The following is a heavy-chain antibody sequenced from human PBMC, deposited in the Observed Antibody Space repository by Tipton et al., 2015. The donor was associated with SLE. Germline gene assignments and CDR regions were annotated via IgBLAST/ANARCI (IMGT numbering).Heavy chain of an antibody. D-gene: IGHD3-16*01. CDR3: ARVGYFIWGWFDP. Sequence: TLSLTCTVSGDSISSGDYYWSWIRQPPGKGLEWIGYIYYSGTTNYNPSLKSRVIISVDTSKNQFSLKLTSVTAADTAVYYCARVGYFIWGWFDPWGQGTLVTVSS. CDR1: GDSISSGDYY. CDR2: IYYSGTT. J-gene: IGHJ5*02. V-gene: IGHV4-30-4*01.